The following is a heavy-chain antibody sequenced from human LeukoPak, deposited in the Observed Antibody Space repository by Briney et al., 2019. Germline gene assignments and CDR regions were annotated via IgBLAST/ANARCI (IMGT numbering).Heavy chain of an antibody. J-gene: IGHJ3*02. V-gene: IGHV5-51*01. Sequence: LGESLKISCQGSGSRFTSYWIGWVRQLPGKGLEWMGIICPGDSDTRYSPSFQGQVTISADKSISTAYLQWSSLKASDTAMYYCARLYYGSGSGAGDIWGQGTMVTVSS. CDR3: ARLYYGSGSGAGDI. CDR2: ICPGDSDT. CDR1: GSRFTSYW. D-gene: IGHD3-10*01.